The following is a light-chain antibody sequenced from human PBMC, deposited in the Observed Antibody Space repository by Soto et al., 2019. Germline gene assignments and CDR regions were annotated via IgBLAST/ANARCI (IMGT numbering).Light chain of an antibody. Sequence: EIVMTQSPATLSVSPGERATLSCRASQSVSSNLAWYQQKPGQAPRLLIYGASTRATGTPARFSGSGSGTEFTLTISILQSEDFAVYYGQQYNNWLTFGGGTKVEIK. CDR2: GAS. CDR1: QSVSSN. V-gene: IGKV3-15*01. J-gene: IGKJ4*01. CDR3: QQYNNWLT.